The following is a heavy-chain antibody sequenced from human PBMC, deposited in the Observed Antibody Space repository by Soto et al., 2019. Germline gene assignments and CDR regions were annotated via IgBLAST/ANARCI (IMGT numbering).Heavy chain of an antibody. CDR1: GYTFTSYA. J-gene: IGHJ2*01. CDR2: INAGNGNT. CDR3: ARESPHNWYFDL. V-gene: IGHV1-3*01. Sequence: ASVKVSCKASGYTFTSYAMHWVRQAPGQRLEWMGWINAGNGNTKYSQKFQGRVTITRDTSASTAYMELSSLRSEDTAVYYCARESPHNWYFDLWGRGTWVPVSS.